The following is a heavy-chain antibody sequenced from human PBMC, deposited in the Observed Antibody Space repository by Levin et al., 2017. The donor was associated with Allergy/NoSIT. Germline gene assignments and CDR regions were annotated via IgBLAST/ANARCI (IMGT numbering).Heavy chain of an antibody. CDR3: ARGPPYSRESRLSWFDP. CDR2: TEYSGDT. Sequence: SETLSLTCTVSGASVSNPDYYWAWIRQSPGKGLEWIGSTEYSGDTYYNPSLKSRATMSVDTSKNQVSLILSSVTTADTAVYYCARGPPYSRESRLSWFDPWGQGTLVTVSS. J-gene: IGHJ5*02. CDR1: GASVSNPDYY. V-gene: IGHV4-39*07. D-gene: IGHD3-10*01.